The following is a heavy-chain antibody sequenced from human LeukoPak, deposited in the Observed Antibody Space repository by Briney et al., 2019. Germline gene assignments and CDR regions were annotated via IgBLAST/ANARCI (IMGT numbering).Heavy chain of an antibody. D-gene: IGHD1-26*01. Sequence: PSETLSLTCAVYGGSFSGYYWSWIRQPPGKGLELIGEINHSGSTNYNPSLKSRVTISVDTSKNQFSLNLSSVTAADTAVYYCARRPSGGTNWFDPWGQGSLVTVSS. V-gene: IGHV4-34*01. CDR3: ARRPSGGTNWFDP. CDR2: INHSGST. CDR1: GGSFSGYY. J-gene: IGHJ5*02.